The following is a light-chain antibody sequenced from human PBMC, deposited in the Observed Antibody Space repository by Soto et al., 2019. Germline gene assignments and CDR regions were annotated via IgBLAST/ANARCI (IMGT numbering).Light chain of an antibody. V-gene: IGKV3-20*01. Sequence: EIVLTQSPGTQSLSPGERATLSCRASQTVNSMYLAWYQQKAGQAPRLLIYRASRRATGIPDRFSGSGSGTDFTLTISRLEPEDCAVYYCQQYGSSPPVTFGGGTKVEIK. J-gene: IGKJ4*01. CDR1: QTVNSMY. CDR3: QQYGSSPPVT. CDR2: RAS.